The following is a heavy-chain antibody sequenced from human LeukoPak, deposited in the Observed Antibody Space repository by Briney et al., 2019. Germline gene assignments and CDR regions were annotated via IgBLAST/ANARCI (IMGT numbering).Heavy chain of an antibody. CDR3: ARGPETIRLGELSPPRWEY. CDR2: MNPNSGNT. V-gene: IGHV1-8*01. Sequence: GASVKVSCKASGYTFTSYDINWVRQATGQGLEWMGWMNPNSGNTGYAQKFQGRVTMTRNTSISTAYMELSSLRSEDTAVYYCARGPETIRLGELSPPRWEYWGQGTLVTVSS. J-gene: IGHJ4*02. CDR1: GYTFTSYD. D-gene: IGHD3-16*02.